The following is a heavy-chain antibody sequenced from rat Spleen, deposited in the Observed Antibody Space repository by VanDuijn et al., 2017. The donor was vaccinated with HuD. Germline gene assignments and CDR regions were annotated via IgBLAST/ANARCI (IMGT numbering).Heavy chain of an antibody. CDR3: ARPTEGIAWFVY. J-gene: IGHJ3*01. Sequence: EVQLVESGGGLVQPGRSLKLSCVASGFTFNNYWMTWIRQAPGKGLEWVASITNTGGSTYYPDSVKGRFTISRDIAKSILFLEMDSLRSEDTATYYCARPTEGIAWFVYWGQGTGHCLF. CDR2: ITNTGGST. CDR1: GFTFNNYW. V-gene: IGHV5-31*01. D-gene: IGHD1-11*01.